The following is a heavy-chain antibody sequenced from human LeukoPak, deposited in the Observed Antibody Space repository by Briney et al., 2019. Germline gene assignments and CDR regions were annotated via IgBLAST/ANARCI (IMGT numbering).Heavy chain of an antibody. D-gene: IGHD5-18*01. CDR3: ARTTEGGYTYNYFYYYYMDV. CDR1: GGSISSYY. Sequence: SETPSLTCTVSGGSISSYYWSWIRQPPGKGLEWIGYIYYSGSTNYNPSLKSRISMSVDTSKNQFSLKLSSVTAADTAVYYCARTTEGGYTYNYFYYYYMDVWGKGTTVTISS. CDR2: IYYSGST. V-gene: IGHV4-59*01. J-gene: IGHJ6*03.